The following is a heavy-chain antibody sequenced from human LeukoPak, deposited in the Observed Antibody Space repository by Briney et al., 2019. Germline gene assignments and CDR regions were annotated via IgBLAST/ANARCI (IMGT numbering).Heavy chain of an antibody. V-gene: IGHV3-15*01. Sequence: PEGSLRLSCTASGFTLTNAWMSWVRQAPGKGLEWVGRIKSKAAGGTTDYAAPVKGRFTLSRDDSKNTLYLQMISLKTEDTAIYYCTTDSDWGQGTLVTVSS. CDR1: GFTLTNAW. CDR2: IKSKAAGGTT. CDR3: TTDSD. J-gene: IGHJ4*02.